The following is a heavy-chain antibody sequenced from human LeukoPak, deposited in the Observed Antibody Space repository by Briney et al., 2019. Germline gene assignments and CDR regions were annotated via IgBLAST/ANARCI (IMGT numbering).Heavy chain of an antibody. D-gene: IGHD1-26*01. CDR3: ARDRWVTGAGLYYYYYMDV. V-gene: IGHV3-21*01. J-gene: IGHJ6*03. CDR2: ISSSSSYI. CDR1: GFTFSSYS. Sequence: PGGSLRLSCAASGFTFSSYSMNWVRQASGKGLEWVSSISSSSSYIYYADSVKGRFTISRDNAKNSLYLQMNSLRAEDTAVYYCARDRWVTGAGLYYYYYMDVWGKGTTVTVSS.